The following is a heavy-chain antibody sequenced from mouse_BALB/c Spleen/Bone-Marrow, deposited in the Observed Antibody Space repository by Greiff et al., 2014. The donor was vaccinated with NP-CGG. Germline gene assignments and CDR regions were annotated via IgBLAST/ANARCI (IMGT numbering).Heavy chain of an antibody. J-gene: IGHJ3*01. Sequence: QVQLQQSGAELARPGASVKMSCKASGYTFTSYWMHWVKQRPGQGLEWIGYINPSTGYTDYNQKFKDKATLTADKSSSTAYMQLSSLTSEDSAVYYCARRLNWDWFAYWGRGTLVTVSA. CDR3: ARRLNWDWFAY. V-gene: IGHV1-4*01. CDR2: INPSTGYT. D-gene: IGHD4-1*01. CDR1: GYTFTSYW.